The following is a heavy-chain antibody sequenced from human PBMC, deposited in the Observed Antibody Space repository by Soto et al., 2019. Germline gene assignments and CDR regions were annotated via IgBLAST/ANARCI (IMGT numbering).Heavy chain of an antibody. CDR1: GYTFAAYY. CDR2: INPTSGGT. J-gene: IGHJ4*02. CDR3: ARDPDYGDYWGYFFDS. Sequence: QVQLVQSGAEVKKPGASVKVSCKTSGYTFAAYYIHWIRQAPGQGLEWMGWINPTSGGTVHAQNFQARVTMTRDTSISTAYMELRRLNSDDTAVYYCARDPDYGDYWGYFFDSWGQGTPVTVSS. D-gene: IGHD4-17*01. V-gene: IGHV1-2*02.